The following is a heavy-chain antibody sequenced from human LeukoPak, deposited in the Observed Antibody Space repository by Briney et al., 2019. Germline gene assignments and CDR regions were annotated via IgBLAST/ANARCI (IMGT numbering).Heavy chain of an antibody. CDR2: IYTSGST. CDR1: GGSISSYY. V-gene: IGHV4-4*07. CDR3: ARTTMVRGTYYMDV. D-gene: IGHD3-10*01. Sequence: PSETLSLTCTVSGGSISSYYWSWIRQPAGKGLEWIGRIYTSGSTNYNPSLKSRVTISLDTSRNQFSLKLSSVTAADTAVYYCARTTMVRGTYYMDVWGKGTTVTVSS. J-gene: IGHJ6*03.